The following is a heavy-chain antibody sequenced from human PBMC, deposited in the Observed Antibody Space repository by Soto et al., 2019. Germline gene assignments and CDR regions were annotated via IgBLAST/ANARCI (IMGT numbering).Heavy chain of an antibody. D-gene: IGHD2-21*01. CDR1: GGSVNIGTYY. Sequence: QVQLQESGPGLVKPSETLSLTCTVPGGSVNIGTYYWSWLRQPPGKGLEWIGFIHYSGSTNYNPSLKSRVTMSVDTSKNQFSLKLTSVNAADTAVYYCTRGGDAYKNGHWGQGTLVTVSS. J-gene: IGHJ4*02. V-gene: IGHV4-61*01. CDR3: TRGGDAYKNGH. CDR2: IHYSGST.